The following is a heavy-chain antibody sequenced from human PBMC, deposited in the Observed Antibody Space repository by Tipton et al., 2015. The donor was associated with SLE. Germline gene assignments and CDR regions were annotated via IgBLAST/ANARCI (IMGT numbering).Heavy chain of an antibody. CDR2: LYAGGGT. V-gene: IGHV4-39*02. Sequence: TLSLTCSVSGVSISTSRYSWGWVNQSPGQGLAWGGSLYAGGGTYFHPSPKSPASISADASKNHFSLKLNSVTAADTAVYYCATNVHGETYEFFTEYRRQWGQCTLVTVSS. J-gene: IGHJ1*01. CDR3: ATNVHGETYEFFTEYRRQ. D-gene: IGHD2-2*01. CDR1: GVSISTSRYS.